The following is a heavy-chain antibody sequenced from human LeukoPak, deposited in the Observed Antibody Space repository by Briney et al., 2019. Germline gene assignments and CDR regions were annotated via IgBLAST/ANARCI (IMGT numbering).Heavy chain of an antibody. CDR3: ARTTTPHYYGSGSYALGY. D-gene: IGHD3-10*01. CDR1: GLTLRTYA. Sequence: GGPLRFSCRASGLTLRTYAMPGVRRGPGKGLEGVAVITFDGSNKYYADSVKGRFTISRDKSKNTLYLHMSNLRAEDTAVYYCARTTTPHYYGSGSYALGYWGQGTLVTVPS. V-gene: IGHV3-30-3*01. J-gene: IGHJ4*02. CDR2: ITFDGSNK.